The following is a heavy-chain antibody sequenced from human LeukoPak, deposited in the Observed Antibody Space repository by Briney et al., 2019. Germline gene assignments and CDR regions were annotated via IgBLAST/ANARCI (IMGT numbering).Heavy chain of an antibody. D-gene: IGHD1-1*01. J-gene: IGHJ1*01. V-gene: IGHV4-39*02. CDR2: VHFRGAT. CDR1: GDSISGSTYY. CDR3: ARLITTSGPEQYFQR. Sequence: SETLSLTCSVSGDSISGSTYYWGWIRQPPGRGLERVATVHFRGATSYTPSLKSRVTISVDTSRNDFSLTLTSVTAADTAVYYCARLITTSGPEQYFQRWGQGSLVTVSS.